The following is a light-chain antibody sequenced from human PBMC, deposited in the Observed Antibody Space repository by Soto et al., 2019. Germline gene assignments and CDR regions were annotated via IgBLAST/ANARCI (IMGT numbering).Light chain of an antibody. V-gene: IGKV3-20*01. Sequence: EIVLTQSPGTLSLSPGERATLSCRASQSVSSSYLAWYQQKPGQAPRLLIYGASSRATGIPDRFSGSGSGKDFTLTISRLEPEDFAVYYCQQYDSSPLTFGGGTKVAIK. CDR2: GAS. CDR1: QSVSSSY. CDR3: QQYDSSPLT. J-gene: IGKJ4*01.